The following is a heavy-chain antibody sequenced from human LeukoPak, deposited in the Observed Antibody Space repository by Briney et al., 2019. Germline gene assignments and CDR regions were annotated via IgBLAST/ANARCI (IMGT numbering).Heavy chain of an antibody. Sequence: GGSLRLSCAASGFTFSSYGMHWVRQAPGKGLEWVAVISYDGSNKYYADSVKGRFTISRDKSKNTLYLQMNSLRAEDTAVYYCVKLEMVVRDYWGQGTLVTVSS. D-gene: IGHD2-21*01. CDR1: GFTFSSYG. J-gene: IGHJ4*02. V-gene: IGHV3-30*18. CDR2: ISYDGSNK. CDR3: VKLEMVVRDY.